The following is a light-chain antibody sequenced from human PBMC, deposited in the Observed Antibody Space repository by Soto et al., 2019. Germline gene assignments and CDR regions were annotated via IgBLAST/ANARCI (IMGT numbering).Light chain of an antibody. J-gene: IGLJ1*01. CDR2: EVT. CDR1: SSDIGNYNL. CDR3: CSYAGSTTFYV. V-gene: IGLV2-23*02. Sequence: QSVLTQPASVSGSPGQSITISCTGSSSDIGNYNLVSWYQQHPGKAPKLMIYEVTTRPSGVSNRFSGSKSGNTASLSISGLQAEDEADYYCCSYAGSTTFYVFGTGTKLTVL.